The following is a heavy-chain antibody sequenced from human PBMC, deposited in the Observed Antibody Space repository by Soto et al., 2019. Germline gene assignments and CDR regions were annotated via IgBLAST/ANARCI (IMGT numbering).Heavy chain of an antibody. Sequence: QVQLQVSGPGLVRPSETLSLTCTVSGVSISYNYWNWVRQPPGKGLEWIGYIYYTGNVKYKSSPKSRVSISIDRSKNQFSLNVTSVTAADTAVYYCARGGSRPDAFDIWGQGTTVTISS. CDR3: ARGGSRPDAFDI. J-gene: IGHJ3*02. CDR2: IYYTGNV. D-gene: IGHD1-26*01. CDR1: GVSISYNY. V-gene: IGHV4-59*08.